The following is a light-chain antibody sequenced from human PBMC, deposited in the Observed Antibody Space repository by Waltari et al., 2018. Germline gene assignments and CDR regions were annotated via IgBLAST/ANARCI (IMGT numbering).Light chain of an antibody. V-gene: IGLV1-40*01. Sequence: QSVLTQPPSVSGAPGQRVTISCTGSSSNIGAGYDVHWYQQLPGTAPKLLIYLNSSRPSGVPDRFSGSKSGTSASLAITGLQAEDEADYYCQSYDSSLSASVFGGGTKLTVL. J-gene: IGLJ3*02. CDR2: LNS. CDR3: QSYDSSLSASV. CDR1: SSNIGAGYD.